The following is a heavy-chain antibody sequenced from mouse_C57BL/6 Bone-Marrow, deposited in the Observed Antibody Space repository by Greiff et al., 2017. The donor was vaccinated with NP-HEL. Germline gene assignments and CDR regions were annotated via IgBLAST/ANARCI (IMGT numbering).Heavy chain of an antibody. CDR3: ARIIFLPSYYGSSPWYFDV. CDR2: IWWDDDK. J-gene: IGHJ1*03. D-gene: IGHD1-1*01. CDR1: GFSLSTFGMG. Sequence: QVTLKVSGPGILQPSQTLSLTCSFSGFSLSTFGMGVGWIRQPSGKGLEWLAHIWWDDDKYYNPALKSRLTISKDTSKNQVFLKIANVETADTATYYCARIIFLPSYYGSSPWYFDVWGTGTTVTVSS. V-gene: IGHV8-8*01.